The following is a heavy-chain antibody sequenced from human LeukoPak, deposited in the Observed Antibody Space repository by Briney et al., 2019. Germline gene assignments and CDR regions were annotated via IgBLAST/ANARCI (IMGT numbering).Heavy chain of an antibody. CDR1: GFTFSSYA. CDR2: ISYDGSNK. D-gene: IGHD6-13*01. Sequence: GGSLRLSCAASGFTFSSYAMHWVRQAPGKGLEWVAVISYDGSNKYYADSVKGRFTISRDNSKNTLYLQMNSLRAEDTAVYYCARDRVAYSSSWYSYAFDIWGQGTMVTVSS. J-gene: IGHJ3*02. CDR3: ARDRVAYSSSWYSYAFDI. V-gene: IGHV3-30*04.